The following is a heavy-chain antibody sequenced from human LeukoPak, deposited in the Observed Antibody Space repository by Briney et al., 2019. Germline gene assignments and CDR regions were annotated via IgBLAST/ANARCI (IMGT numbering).Heavy chain of an antibody. Sequence: GGSLRLSCAASGFTFSSYAMPWVRQAPGKGLEWVAVISYDGSNKYYADSVKGRFTISRDNSKNTLYLQMNSLRAEDTAVYYCARAGVTTVTSNDAFDIWGQGTMVTVSS. CDR1: GFTFSSYA. J-gene: IGHJ3*02. CDR2: ISYDGSNK. CDR3: ARAGVTTVTSNDAFDI. D-gene: IGHD4-11*01. V-gene: IGHV3-30-3*01.